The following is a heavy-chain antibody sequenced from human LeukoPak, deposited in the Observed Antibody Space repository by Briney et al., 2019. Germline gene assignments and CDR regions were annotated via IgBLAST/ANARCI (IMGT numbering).Heavy chain of an antibody. J-gene: IGHJ4*02. CDR3: ARARLCSGGSCHRYFDY. CDR2: IRNKANSYTT. Sequence: PGGSLRLSCAASGFTFSDHYMDWVRQAPGKGLEWVGRIRNKANSYTTEYAASVKGRFTISRDDSKNSLYLQMNSLKTEDTAVYYCARARLCSGGSCHRYFDYWGQGTLVTVSS. CDR1: GFTFSDHY. V-gene: IGHV3-72*01. D-gene: IGHD2-15*01.